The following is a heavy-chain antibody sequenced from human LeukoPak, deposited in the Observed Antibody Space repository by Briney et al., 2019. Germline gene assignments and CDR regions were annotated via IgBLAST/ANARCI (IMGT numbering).Heavy chain of an antibody. CDR1: SGSIINSDLY. CDR3: AGGIGTTVRGYFDF. CDR2: IYHSTNT. J-gene: IGHJ4*02. V-gene: IGHV4-30-2*06. Sequence: SETLSLTCTVSSGSIINSDLYWSWIRQSPGKGLEWIGYIYHSTNTYYNPSLKSRVTMSVDSSKNQFSLRLTSVTAADTAVYYCAGGIGTTVRGYFDFWGQGTQVTVSS. D-gene: IGHD4-11*01.